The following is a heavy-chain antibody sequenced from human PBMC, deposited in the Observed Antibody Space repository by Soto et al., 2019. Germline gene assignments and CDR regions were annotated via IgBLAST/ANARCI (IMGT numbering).Heavy chain of an antibody. CDR3: ARFVRSCSGTTCYTRADV. CDR1: GGSVSSDTHY. Sequence: SETLSLTCTVSGGSVSSDTHYWSWIRQPPGKRLEWIGSIYSSGSTNYNPSLKSRVTMSVDTSKNQFSLKLRSVIVADTAVYHCARFVRSCSGTTCYTRADVWGQGTTVTVSS. CDR2: IYSSGST. D-gene: IGHD2-2*02. V-gene: IGHV4-61*01. J-gene: IGHJ6*02.